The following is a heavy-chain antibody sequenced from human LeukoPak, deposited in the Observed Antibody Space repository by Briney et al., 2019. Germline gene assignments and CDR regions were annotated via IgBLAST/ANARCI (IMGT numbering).Heavy chain of an antibody. V-gene: IGHV4-34*01. CDR3: ARGSGQGQWLVRGRGYFDY. CDR1: GGSFSGYY. CDR2: INHSGST. D-gene: IGHD6-19*01. J-gene: IGHJ4*02. Sequence: SETLSLTCAVYGGSFSGYYWSWIRQPPGKGLEWIGEINHSGSTNYNPSLKSRVTISVDTSKNQFSLKLSSVTAADTAVYYCARGSGQGQWLVRGRGYFDYWGQGTLVTVSS.